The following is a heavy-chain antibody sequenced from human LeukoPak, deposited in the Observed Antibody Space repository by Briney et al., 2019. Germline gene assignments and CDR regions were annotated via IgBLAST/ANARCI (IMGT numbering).Heavy chain of an antibody. CDR3: ARGVPFWSGGGYYYMDV. CDR2: IYYSGST. D-gene: IGHD3-3*01. Sequence: SETLSLTCTVSGGSISSYYWSWIRQPPGKGLEWIGYIYYSGSTTYNPSPKSRRTISVDTSKNQFSLKLSSVTAAATAVYYCARGVPFWSGGGYYYMDVWGKGTTVTVSS. J-gene: IGHJ6*03. CDR1: GGSISSYY. V-gene: IGHV4-59*01.